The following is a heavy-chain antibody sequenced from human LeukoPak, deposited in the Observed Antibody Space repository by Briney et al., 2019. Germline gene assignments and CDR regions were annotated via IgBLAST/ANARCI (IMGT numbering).Heavy chain of an antibody. CDR1: GFTFSDYA. Sequence: GGSLRLSCAASGFTFSDYAMHWVRQAPGKELEYVSAISSNGGSIHYANSVKGRFTISRDNSKNTLYLQMNSLRAEDTAVYYCANLDSSGYSVFDYWGQGTLVTVSS. CDR3: ANLDSSGYSVFDY. V-gene: IGHV3-64*01. D-gene: IGHD3-22*01. J-gene: IGHJ4*02. CDR2: ISSNGGSI.